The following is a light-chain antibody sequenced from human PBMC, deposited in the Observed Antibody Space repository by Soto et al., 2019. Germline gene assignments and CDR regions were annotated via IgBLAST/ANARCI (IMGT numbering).Light chain of an antibody. CDR2: GAS. V-gene: IGKV3-20*01. CDR1: LSVTSH. CDR3: QQYGSSTRT. Sequence: EMVLTQSPASLSLSPGERVILSCRASLSVTSHLAWYRQKPGQAPRLLIYGASSRETGIPDRFSCSGAGTEFTRTISRLEPENVAVDYCQQYGSSTRTFGQGTRLEIK. J-gene: IGKJ5*01.